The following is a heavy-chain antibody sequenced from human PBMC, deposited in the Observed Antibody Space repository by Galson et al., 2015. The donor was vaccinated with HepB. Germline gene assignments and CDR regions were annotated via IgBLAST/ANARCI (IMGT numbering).Heavy chain of an antibody. CDR1: GFTFGLYG. Sequence: SLRLSCAASGFTFGLYGMHWVRQAPGKGLEWVAIISYDGSNKYYRDSVEGRFTVSRDNSKNTLYLQMNSLRAEDTAIYYCAQDSKGGNGWYSYYFDYWGQGTLVTVSS. V-gene: IGHV3-30*18. D-gene: IGHD6-19*01. J-gene: IGHJ4*02. CDR3: AQDSKGGNGWYSYYFDY. CDR2: ISYDGSNK.